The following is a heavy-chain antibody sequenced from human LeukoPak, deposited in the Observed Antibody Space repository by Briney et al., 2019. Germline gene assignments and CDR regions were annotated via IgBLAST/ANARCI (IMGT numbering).Heavy chain of an antibody. CDR1: GGSFSGYY. CDR2: INHSGST. J-gene: IGHJ4*02. Sequence: SETLSLTCAVYGGSFSGYYWSWIRQPPGKGLEWIGEINHSGSTNYNPSLKSRVTISVDTSKNQFSLKLSSVTAADTAVYYCAREHWRSSGWYKYWGQGTLVTVSS. CDR3: AREHWRSSGWYKY. V-gene: IGHV4-34*01. D-gene: IGHD6-19*01.